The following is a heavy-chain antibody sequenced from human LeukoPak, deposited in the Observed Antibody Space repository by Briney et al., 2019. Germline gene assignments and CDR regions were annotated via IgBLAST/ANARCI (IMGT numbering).Heavy chain of an antibody. CDR1: GGSIGTYY. D-gene: IGHD3-22*01. J-gene: IGHJ4*02. CDR3: ASPRSGYRYTFDY. V-gene: IGHV4-4*09. CDR2: IYVTGN. Sequence: SSETLSLTCTVSGGSIGTYYWSWVRQSPGKGLEWIGYIYVTGNRYNPYLQSRVTISVDTSRNQFFLKMSSVTAADTAVYYCASPRSGYRYTFDYWGQGALVTVSS.